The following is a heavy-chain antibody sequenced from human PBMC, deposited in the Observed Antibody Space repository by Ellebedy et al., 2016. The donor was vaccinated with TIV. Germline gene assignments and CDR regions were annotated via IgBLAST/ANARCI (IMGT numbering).Heavy chain of an antibody. CDR1: GFTFSTYS. D-gene: IGHD3-22*01. CDR2: ISSSSSYI. Sequence: GGSLRLSCAASGFTFSTYSMNWVRQAPGKGLEWVSSISSSSSYIYYADSVKGRFTISRDNSKNSLYLQMNSLRTEDTALYYCAKASDSSGYIFDYWGQGTLVTVSS. V-gene: IGHV3-21*04. J-gene: IGHJ4*02. CDR3: AKASDSSGYIFDY.